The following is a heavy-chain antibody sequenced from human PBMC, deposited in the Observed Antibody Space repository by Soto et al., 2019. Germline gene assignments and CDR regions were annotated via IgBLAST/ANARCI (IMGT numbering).Heavy chain of an antibody. CDR1: GFTFNNYV. Sequence: EVQLLESGGGLLQPGGSLRLSCEASGFTFNNYVMNWVRQAPGKGLEWVSFISRSGSGSPYYSDSVKGRFTISRDNSKNTLSLQMNNLRAEDTAVYFCARGRYFDVGDYWVANLAFDYWGQGTLVTVSS. CDR2: ISRSGSGSP. CDR3: ARGRYFDVGDYWVANLAFDY. V-gene: IGHV3-23*01. D-gene: IGHD3-22*01. J-gene: IGHJ4*02.